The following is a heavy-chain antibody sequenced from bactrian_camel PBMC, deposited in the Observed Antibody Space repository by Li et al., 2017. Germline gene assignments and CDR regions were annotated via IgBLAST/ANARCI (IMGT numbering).Heavy chain of an antibody. Sequence: HVQLVESGGGSVQVGGSLRLSCVASDDTIGRYCMGWFRQIPDKEREGVAGIESDGSTSYADSVKGRFTVSQDSAKNILYLQMNSLKPEDTAIYYCAADFRFCSLEWGRSADFGYWGQGTQVTVS. D-gene: IGHD1*01. CDR1: DDTIGRYC. J-gene: IGHJ6*01. V-gene: IGHV3S55*01. CDR3: AADFRFCSLEWGRSADFGY. CDR2: IESDGST.